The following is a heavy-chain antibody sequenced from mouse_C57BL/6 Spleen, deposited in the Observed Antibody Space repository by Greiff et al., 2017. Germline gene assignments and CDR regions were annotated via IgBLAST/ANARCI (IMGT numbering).Heavy chain of an antibody. Sequence: DVQLQESGPGLVKPSQSLSLTCSVTGYSITSGYYWNWIRQFPGNKLEWMGYISYDGSNNYNPSLKNRISITRDTSKNQFFLTLNSVTTEDTATYYCARGVDGYYDYAMDYWGQGTSVTVSS. CDR3: ARGVDGYYDYAMDY. J-gene: IGHJ4*01. CDR1: GYSITSGYY. V-gene: IGHV3-6*01. CDR2: ISYDGSN. D-gene: IGHD2-3*01.